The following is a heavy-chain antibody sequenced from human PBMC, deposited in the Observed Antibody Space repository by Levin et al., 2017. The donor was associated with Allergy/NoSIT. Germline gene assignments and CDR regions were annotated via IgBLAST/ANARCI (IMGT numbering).Heavy chain of an antibody. CDR3: ARGTRVTGNAFDI. V-gene: IGHV6-1*01. D-gene: IGHD2-21*02. J-gene: IGHJ3*02. CDR2: TYYRSKWYN. CDR1: GDSVSSNSAA. Sequence: SQTLSLPCAISGDSVSSNSAAWSWIRQSPSRGLEWLGRTYYRSKWYNEYAVFMKSRITINPDTSKNQFSLQLNSVTPEDTAVYYCARGTRVTGNAFDIWGQGTMVTVSS.